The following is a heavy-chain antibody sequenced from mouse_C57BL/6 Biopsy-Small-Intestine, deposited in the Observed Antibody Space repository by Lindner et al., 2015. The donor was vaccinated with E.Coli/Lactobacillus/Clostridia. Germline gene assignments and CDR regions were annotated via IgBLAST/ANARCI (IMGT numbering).Heavy chain of an antibody. CDR1: GYTFTDYN. CDR3: ARGDLNWDGFAY. J-gene: IGHJ3*01. V-gene: IGHV1-22*01. D-gene: IGHD4-1*01. CDR2: INPNNGGT. Sequence: VQLQESGPELVKPGASVKMSCKASGYTFTDYNMHWVKQSHGRSLEWIGYINPNNGGTSYNQKFKGKATLTVNKSSSTAYMELRSLTSEDSAVYYCARGDLNWDGFAYWGQGTLVTVSA.